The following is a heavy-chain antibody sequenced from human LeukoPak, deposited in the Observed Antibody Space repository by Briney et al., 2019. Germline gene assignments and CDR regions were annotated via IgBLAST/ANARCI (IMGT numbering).Heavy chain of an antibody. Sequence: GGSLRLSCAASGFIVSGTYMTWVRQAPGKGLECVSIIYSGGDTYYTDSVKGRFSVSRDNSKNTLYLQMNSLRVDDTAVYYCARRAGAYSHPYDYWGQGTLVTVSS. D-gene: IGHD4/OR15-4a*01. CDR1: GFIVSGTY. J-gene: IGHJ4*02. CDR2: IYSGGDT. CDR3: ARRAGAYSHPYDY. V-gene: IGHV3-53*01.